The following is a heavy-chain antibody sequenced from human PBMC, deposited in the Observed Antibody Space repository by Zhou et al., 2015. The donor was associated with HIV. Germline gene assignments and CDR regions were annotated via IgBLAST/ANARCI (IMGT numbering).Heavy chain of an antibody. CDR1: GGTFSSYT. D-gene: IGHD2-2*01. Sequence: QVQLVQSGAEVKKPGSSVKVSCKASGGTFSSYTISWVRQAPGQGLEWMGRIIPILGIANYAQKFQGRVTITADKSTSTAYMELSSLRSEDTAVYYCARDRGDIVVVPAAMGWFDPWGQGTLVTVSS. CDR3: ARDRGDIVVVPAAMGWFDP. J-gene: IGHJ5*02. V-gene: IGHV1-69*08. CDR2: IIPILGIA.